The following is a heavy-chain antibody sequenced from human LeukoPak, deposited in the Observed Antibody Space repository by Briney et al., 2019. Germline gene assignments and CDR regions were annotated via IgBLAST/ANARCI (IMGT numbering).Heavy chain of an antibody. CDR2: ISSSSSCI. J-gene: IGHJ3*02. Sequence: GGSLRLSCAASGFTFSSYSMNWVRQAPGKGLEWVSSISSSSSCIYYADSVKGRFTISRDNAKNSLYLQMNSLRAEDTAVYYCARGYYGDYPDAFDIWGQGTMVTVSS. CDR3: ARGYYGDYPDAFDI. D-gene: IGHD4-17*01. CDR1: GFTFSSYS. V-gene: IGHV3-21*01.